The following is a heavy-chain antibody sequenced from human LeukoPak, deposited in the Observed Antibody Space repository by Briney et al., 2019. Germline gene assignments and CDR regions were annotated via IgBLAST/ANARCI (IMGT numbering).Heavy chain of an antibody. CDR1: GGSISSYY. D-gene: IGHD2-21*02. Sequence: SENLSLTCTVSGGSISSYYWSWIRQPPGKGLEWIGYIYYSGSTNYNPSLKSRVTISVDTSKNQFSLKLSSVTAADTAVYYCARRPVFESYCGGDCYSPWGQGTLVTVSS. CDR3: ARRPVFESYCGGDCYSP. CDR2: IYYSGST. V-gene: IGHV4-59*08. J-gene: IGHJ5*02.